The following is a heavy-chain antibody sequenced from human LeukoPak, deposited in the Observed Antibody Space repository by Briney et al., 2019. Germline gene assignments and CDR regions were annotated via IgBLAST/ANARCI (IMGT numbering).Heavy chain of an antibody. CDR3: AKSIVGATRAFDI. D-gene: IGHD1-26*01. J-gene: IGHJ3*02. V-gene: IGHV3-23*01. CDR2: ISGSGSST. Sequence: GGSLRLSCAASGFAFNNYAMTWVRQAPGKGLEWVSTISGSGSSTYYADSVKGRFTISRDNSKNTLYLQMNSLRAEDTAVYYCAKSIVGATRAFDIWGQGTMVTVSS. CDR1: GFAFNNYA.